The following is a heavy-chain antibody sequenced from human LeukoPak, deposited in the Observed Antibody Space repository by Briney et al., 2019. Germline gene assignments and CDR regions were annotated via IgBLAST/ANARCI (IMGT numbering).Heavy chain of an antibody. J-gene: IGHJ4*02. CDR2: ISRDGDST. CDR3: AKEKIPNAY. Sequence: GGSLSHSHAASGSTFRSSAMSWVHQPPRKELEWVSAISRDGDSTYYADSVKGRFTISRDISKNTLFLQMNILRAEDTAVYYCAKEKIPNAYWGEGNLVTVPS. CDR1: GSTFRSSA. D-gene: IGHD2-2*02. V-gene: IGHV3-23*01.